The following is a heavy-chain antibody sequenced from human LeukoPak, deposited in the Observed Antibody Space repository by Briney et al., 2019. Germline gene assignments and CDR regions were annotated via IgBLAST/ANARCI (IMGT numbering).Heavy chain of an antibody. Sequence: GGSLRLSCAASGFTFSSYGMHWVRQAPGKGREGVAVIWYDGSNKYYADSVKGRFTISRDNSKNPLYLQMNSLRAEDTAVYYCARDQATRGPGYGMDVWGKGTTVTVS. V-gene: IGHV3-33*01. CDR2: IWYDGSNK. CDR1: GFTFSSYG. J-gene: IGHJ6*04. CDR3: ARDQATRGPGYGMDV. D-gene: IGHD3-10*01.